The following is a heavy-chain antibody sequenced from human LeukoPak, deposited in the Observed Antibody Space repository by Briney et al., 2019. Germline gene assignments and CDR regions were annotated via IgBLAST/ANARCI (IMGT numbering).Heavy chain of an antibody. CDR1: GFIFSNYG. D-gene: IGHD6-19*01. J-gene: IGHJ1*01. CDR2: IPYDGSNK. Sequence: GGSLRLSCAASGFIFSNYGMHWVRQAPRKRLEWVAFIPYDGSNKYYVDSVKGRFTISRDNSKNTLYLQMNSLRAEDTAVYYCAKVAYSSGWSPGYFQHWGQGTLVTVSS. V-gene: IGHV3-30*02. CDR3: AKVAYSSGWSPGYFQH.